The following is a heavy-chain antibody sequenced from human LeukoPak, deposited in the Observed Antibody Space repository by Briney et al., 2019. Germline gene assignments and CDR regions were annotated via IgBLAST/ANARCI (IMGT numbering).Heavy chain of an antibody. J-gene: IGHJ3*02. D-gene: IGHD3-10*01. CDR1: GYTFTSYD. Sequence: ASVKVSCKASGYTFTSYDINWVRQATGQGLEWMGWMNPNSGNTGYAQKFQGRVTMTRNTSISTAYMELSSLRSEDTAVYYCARDVAARFGELLLDAFDIWGQGTMVTVSS. V-gene: IGHV1-8*01. CDR3: ARDVAARFGELLLDAFDI. CDR2: MNPNSGNT.